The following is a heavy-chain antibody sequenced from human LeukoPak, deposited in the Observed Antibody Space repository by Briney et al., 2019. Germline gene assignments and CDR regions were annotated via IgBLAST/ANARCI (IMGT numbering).Heavy chain of an antibody. D-gene: IGHD3-10*01. Sequence: SDPLSLICTVSGRFYEQFFWRWTRQPTGKALEWMGYVYYSGSTDYRPSLKSRLTISADTSKNQVSLRLRSVTAADTAVYYCASHRRSHGSEYWGQGTLVTVSS. CDR3: ASHRRSHGSEY. CDR2: VYYSGST. CDR1: GRFYEQFF. V-gene: IGHV4-59*07. J-gene: IGHJ4*01.